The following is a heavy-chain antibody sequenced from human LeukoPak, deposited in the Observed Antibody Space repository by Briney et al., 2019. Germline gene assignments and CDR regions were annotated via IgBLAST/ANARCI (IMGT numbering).Heavy chain of an antibody. V-gene: IGHV4-61*01. CDR2: IYYSGST. CDR3: ARRGRAVAGTVGSDY. CDR1: GASVSNANYY. Sequence: SETLSLTCIVSGASVSNANYYWSWIRQPPGKGLEWIGYIYYSGSTDYNPSLKSRVTMSVDRSKNQFSLKLNSLTAADTAVYYCARRGRAVAGTVGSDYWGQGTLVTVSS. J-gene: IGHJ4*02. D-gene: IGHD6-19*01.